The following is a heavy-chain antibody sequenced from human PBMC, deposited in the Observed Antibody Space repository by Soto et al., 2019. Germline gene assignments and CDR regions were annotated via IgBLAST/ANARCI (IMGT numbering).Heavy chain of an antibody. CDR2: IIPIFGTA. V-gene: IGHV1-69*12. J-gene: IGHJ4*02. CDR1: GGTFSSYA. D-gene: IGHD5-18*01. CDR3: ARQKTDTAMVTGFDY. Sequence: QVQLVQSGAEVKKPGSSVKVSCKASGGTFSSYAISWVRQAPGQGLEWMGGIIPIFGTANYAQKFQGRVTIXXDXSXNTAYMELSSLRSEDTAVYYCARQKTDTAMVTGFDYWGQGTLVTVSS.